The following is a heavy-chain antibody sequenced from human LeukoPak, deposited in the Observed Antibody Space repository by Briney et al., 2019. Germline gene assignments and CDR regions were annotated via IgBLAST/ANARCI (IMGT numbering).Heavy chain of an antibody. V-gene: IGHV4-61*01. Sequence: NPSETLSLTCTVSGGSVSSGSYYWSWIRQPPGKGLEWIGYIYYSGSTNYNPSLKSRVTISVDTSKNQFSLKLSSVTGADTAVYYCAREYYYDSSGEFDYWGQGTLVTVSS. J-gene: IGHJ4*02. D-gene: IGHD3-22*01. CDR1: GGSVSSGSYY. CDR2: IYYSGST. CDR3: AREYYYDSSGEFDY.